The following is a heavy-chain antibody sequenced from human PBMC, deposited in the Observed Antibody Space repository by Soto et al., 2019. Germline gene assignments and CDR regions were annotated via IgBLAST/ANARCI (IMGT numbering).Heavy chain of an antibody. D-gene: IGHD3-22*01. Sequence: SGGSTYYADSVKGRFTISRGNPKNTLYLQMSSLRAEDTAVYYCAKGAYYDSSGYYYSRGHDAFDIWGKGTMVTVSS. CDR3: AKGAYYDSSGYYYSRGHDAFDI. J-gene: IGHJ3*02. CDR2: SGGST. V-gene: IGHV3-23*01.